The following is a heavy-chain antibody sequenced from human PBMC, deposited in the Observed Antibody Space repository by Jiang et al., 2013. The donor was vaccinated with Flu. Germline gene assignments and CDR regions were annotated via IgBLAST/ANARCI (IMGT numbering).Heavy chain of an antibody. CDR3: ARVDCSSTSCYLGAAGWFDP. V-gene: IGHV4-38-2*02. CDR1: GYSISSGYY. Sequence: KPSETLSLTCTVSGYSISSGYYWGWIRQPPGKGLEWIGSIYHSGSTYYNPSLKSRVTISVDTSKNQFSLKLSSVTAADTAVYYCARVDCSSTSCYLGAAGWFDPWGQGTLVTVSS. J-gene: IGHJ5*02. CDR2: IYHSGST. D-gene: IGHD2-2*01.